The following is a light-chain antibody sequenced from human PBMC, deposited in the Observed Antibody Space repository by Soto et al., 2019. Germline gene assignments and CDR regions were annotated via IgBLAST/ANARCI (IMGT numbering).Light chain of an antibody. V-gene: IGLV2-14*01. CDR1: SSDVGGYNY. CDR3: SSYTDSSTL. Sequence: QSALTQPASVSGSPGQSITISCTGTSSDVGGYNYVSWYQQHPGKAPKLMIYGVSDRPSGISSRFSGSKSGNTASLTISGLQTEDEADYYCSSYTDSSTLFGTGTKLTVL. J-gene: IGLJ1*01. CDR2: GVS.